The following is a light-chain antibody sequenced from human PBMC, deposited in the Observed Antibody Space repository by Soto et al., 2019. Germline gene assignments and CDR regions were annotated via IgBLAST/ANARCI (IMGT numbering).Light chain of an antibody. CDR3: CLYAVTFYV. V-gene: IGLV2-11*01. CDR1: SSDVGTYDF. Sequence: QSALAQPCCVSLSPGHSVTISCTGTSSDVGTYDFVSWYQQHPGKAPRLMIFDVSERPSGVPARFSGSKSGNTASLTISGLQAEDEANYYCCLYAVTFYVFGTGAKVTVL. CDR2: DVS. J-gene: IGLJ1*01.